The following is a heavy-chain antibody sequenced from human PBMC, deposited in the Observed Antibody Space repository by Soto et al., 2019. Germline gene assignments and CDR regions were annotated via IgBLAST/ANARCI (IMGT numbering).Heavy chain of an antibody. CDR3: ARGSCSGGSCSSGPQHWYFAL. J-gene: IGHJ2*01. D-gene: IGHD2-15*01. Sequence: QVQLQESGPGLVKPSDTLSLTCTVSGASISSYYWGWIRQPPGKGLEWMGYISDTGRINYNPSLRSRVTISADMSKNLFSLTLTSVAAADTAVYYCARGSCSGGSCSSGPQHWYFALWGRGTPVTVST. CDR2: ISDTGRI. V-gene: IGHV4-59*07. CDR1: GASISSYY.